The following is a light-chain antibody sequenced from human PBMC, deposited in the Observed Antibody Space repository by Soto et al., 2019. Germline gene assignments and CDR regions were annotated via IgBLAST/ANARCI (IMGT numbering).Light chain of an antibody. CDR2: DDT. V-gene: IGLV3-21*02. Sequence: SYALTQPPSVSVAPGQPARISCGGDKIGSKSVHWYQQMPGQAPLLVVYDDTDRPSGVPERFSGSNSGNTATLTISRVEAGDEAVYYCQVWDTSSDHYVFXTGTKLTVL. CDR1: KIGSKS. CDR3: QVWDTSSDHYV. J-gene: IGLJ1*01.